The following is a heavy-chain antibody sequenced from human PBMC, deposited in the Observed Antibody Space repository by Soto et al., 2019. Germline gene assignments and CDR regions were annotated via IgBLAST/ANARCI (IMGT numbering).Heavy chain of an antibody. CDR2: IDSDGSST. Sequence: GGSLRLSCAASGFTFGSYWMNWVRQAPGEGLVWVSRIDSDGSSTTYADSVKGRFTTSRDNAKNTLYLQMSSLRVEDTAVYYCARGRPYGMDVWGQGITVTVSS. CDR3: ARGRPYGMDV. V-gene: IGHV3-74*01. CDR1: GFTFGSYW. J-gene: IGHJ6*02.